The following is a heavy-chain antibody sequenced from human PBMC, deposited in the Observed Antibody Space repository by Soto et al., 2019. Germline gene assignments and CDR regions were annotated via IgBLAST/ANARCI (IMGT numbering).Heavy chain of an antibody. CDR3: AKAYDILTGGFDY. Sequence: EVQLLESGGGLVQPGGSLRLSCAASGFTFCAYAMSWVRQTPGKGLEWVSTISGSGGGTFYADSVKGRFTISRDNSKNTLFLQMNSLRAEDTAVYYCAKAYDILTGGFDYWGQGTLVTVSS. V-gene: IGHV3-23*01. D-gene: IGHD3-9*01. J-gene: IGHJ4*02. CDR1: GFTFCAYA. CDR2: ISGSGGGT.